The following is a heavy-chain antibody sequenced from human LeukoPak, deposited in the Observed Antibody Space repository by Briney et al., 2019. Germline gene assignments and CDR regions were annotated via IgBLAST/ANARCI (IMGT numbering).Heavy chain of an antibody. CDR2: ISYSGST. J-gene: IGHJ4*02. V-gene: IGHV4-61*01. Sequence: PSETLSLTCTVSGGSVNSGTYYWSWIRQPPGKGLEWIGYISYSGSTNYNPSLKSRVTISVDTSKNQFSLKLSSVTAADTAVYYCARGGRWLQSNYWGQGTLVTVSS. CDR3: ARGGRWLQSNY. CDR1: GGSVNSGTYY. D-gene: IGHD5-24*01.